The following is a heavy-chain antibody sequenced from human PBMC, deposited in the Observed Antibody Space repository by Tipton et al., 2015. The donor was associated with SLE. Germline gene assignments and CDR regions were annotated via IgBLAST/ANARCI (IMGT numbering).Heavy chain of an antibody. CDR1: GFTFSSYA. CDR2: ISYDGSNK. J-gene: IGHJ4*02. D-gene: IGHD5-24*01. V-gene: IGHV3-30-3*01. Sequence: SLRLSCAASGFTFSSYAMHWVRQAPGKGLEWVAVISYDGSNKYYADSVKGRFTISRDNSKNTLYLQMNSLRAEDTAVYYCARDPDSKEWLQLGYWGQGTLVTVSP. CDR3: ARDPDSKEWLQLGY.